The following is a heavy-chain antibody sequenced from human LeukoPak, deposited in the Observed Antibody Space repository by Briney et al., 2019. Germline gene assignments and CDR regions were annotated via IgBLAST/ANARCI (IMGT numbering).Heavy chain of an antibody. CDR2: IYSGGST. J-gene: IGHJ4*02. V-gene: IGHV3-66*01. D-gene: IGHD3-10*01. CDR1: GFTVSSNY. CDR3: ARVKPGGFGNFDY. Sequence: GGSLRLSCAASGFTVSSNYMSWVRQAPGKGLEWVSVIYSGGSTYYADSVKGRFTISRDNSKNTLYLQMNSLRAEDTAVYYCARVKPGGFGNFDYWGQGTLVTVSS.